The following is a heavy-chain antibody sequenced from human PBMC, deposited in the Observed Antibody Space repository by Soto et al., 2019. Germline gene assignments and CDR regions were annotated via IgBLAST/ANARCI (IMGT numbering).Heavy chain of an antibody. J-gene: IGHJ6*01. Sequence: PSETLSVTCAVRGGCISSSYWCSCFRPPAEKGLEWIGSIYYSGSTYYNPSLKSRVTISVDKSKNQFSLKLSSVTAAVTAVYYCARHVVWSLSCYYGMDVWGQGTTVTVSS. D-gene: IGHD3-16*01. V-gene: IGHV4-39*01. CDR3: ARHVVWSLSCYYGMDV. CDR1: GGCISSSYW. CDR2: IYYSGST.